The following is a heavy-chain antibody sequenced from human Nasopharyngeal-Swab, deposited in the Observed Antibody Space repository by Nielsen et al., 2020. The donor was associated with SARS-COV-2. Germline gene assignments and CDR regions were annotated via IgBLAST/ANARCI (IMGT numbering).Heavy chain of an antibody. CDR3: TRVPGFGTYYYYYMDV. J-gene: IGHJ6*03. CDR1: GFTFGDYA. V-gene: IGHV3-49*03. CDR2: IRSKAYGGTT. D-gene: IGHD1-1*01. Sequence: GESLKISCTASGFTFGDYAMSWFRQAPGKGLEWVGFIRSKAYGGTTEYAASVKDRFTISRDDSKSIAYLQMNSLKTEDTAVYYCTRVPGFGTYYYYYMDVWGKGTTVTVSS.